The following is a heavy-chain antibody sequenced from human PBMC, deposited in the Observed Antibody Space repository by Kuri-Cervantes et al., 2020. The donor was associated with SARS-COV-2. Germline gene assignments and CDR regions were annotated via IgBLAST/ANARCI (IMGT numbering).Heavy chain of an antibody. J-gene: IGHJ6*02. V-gene: IGHV4-4*02. CDR2: IYHSGST. CDR1: GGSISSSNW. CDR3: ARVSDLGYCSSTRCYGADDYYYYGMGV. D-gene: IGHD2-2*01. Sequence: SETLSLTCAVSGGSISSSNWWSWVRQPPGKGLEWIGEIYHSGSTNYNPSLKSRVTISVDTSKNQFSLKLSSVTAADTAVYYCARVSDLGYCSSTRCYGADDYYYYGMGVWGQGTTVTVSS.